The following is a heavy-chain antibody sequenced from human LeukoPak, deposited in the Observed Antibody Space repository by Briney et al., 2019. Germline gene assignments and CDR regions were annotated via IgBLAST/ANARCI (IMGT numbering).Heavy chain of an antibody. J-gene: IGHJ5*02. V-gene: IGHV4-4*02. Sequence: PSETLSLTCAVSGGSISSSNWWSWVRQPPGKGLEWIGEIYHSGSTNYNPSLKSRVTISVDRSKNQFSLKLSSVTAADTAVYYCARGTHDFWSGPNWFDPWGQGTLVTVSS. CDR2: IYHSGST. CDR3: ARGTHDFWSGPNWFDP. CDR1: GGSISSSNW. D-gene: IGHD3-3*01.